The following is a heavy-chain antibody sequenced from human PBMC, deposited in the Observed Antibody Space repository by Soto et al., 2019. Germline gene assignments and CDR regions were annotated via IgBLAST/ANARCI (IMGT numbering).Heavy chain of an antibody. CDR2: ISAYNGNT. CDR1: GYTFPSHG. Sequence: QVQLVQSGAEVKKPGASVKVSCKASGYTFPSHGISWVRQAPGQGLEWMGWISAYNGNTNYAQKFQGRVTMTTDTYTSTAYMELTSLRSDDTAVYYCAQRLGGKYFPDWGQGTLVTVSS. J-gene: IGHJ1*01. V-gene: IGHV1-18*01. CDR3: AQRLGGKYFPD. D-gene: IGHD3-16*01.